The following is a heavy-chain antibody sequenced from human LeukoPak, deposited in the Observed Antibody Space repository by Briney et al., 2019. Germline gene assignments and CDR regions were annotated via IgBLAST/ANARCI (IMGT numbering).Heavy chain of an antibody. CDR2: IKPDGSQT. J-gene: IGHJ4*02. CDR3: AKVRTTAYYFDY. D-gene: IGHD4-17*01. CDR1: GFTFSNSW. Sequence: GGSLRLSCAASGFTFSNSWINWVRQALGKGLEWVANIKPDGSQTYYLDSVKGRFTVSRDNAKHSAYLQMNSLRAEDTAVYYCAKVRTTAYYFDYWGQGTLVTVSS. V-gene: IGHV3-7*03.